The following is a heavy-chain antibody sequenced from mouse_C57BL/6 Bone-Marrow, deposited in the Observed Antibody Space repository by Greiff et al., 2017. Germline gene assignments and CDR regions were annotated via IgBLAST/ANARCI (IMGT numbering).Heavy chain of an antibody. CDR2: IYPRSGNT. CDR1: GYTFTSYG. D-gene: IGHD1-1*01. Sequence: QVQLQQSGAELARPGASVKLSCKASGYTFTSYGISWVKQRTGKGLEWIGEIYPRSGNTYYNEKFKGKATLPADKTSSTAYMELRSLTSVDSAVHFCIIATVVARYWYCDVWGTGTTVTVSS. CDR3: IIATVVARYWYCDV. J-gene: IGHJ1*03. V-gene: IGHV1-81*01.